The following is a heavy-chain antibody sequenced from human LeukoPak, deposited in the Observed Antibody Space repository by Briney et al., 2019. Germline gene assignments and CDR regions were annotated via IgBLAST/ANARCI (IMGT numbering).Heavy chain of an antibody. CDR2: ISGSGGST. V-gene: IGHV3-23*01. CDR1: GFTFSSYA. J-gene: IGHJ3*02. D-gene: IGHD6-13*01. Sequence: GGSLRLSCAASGFTFSSYAMSWVRQAPGKGLEWVSAISGSGGSTYYADSVKGRFTISRDNAKNSLYLQMNSLRAEDTAVYYCARDDDSSSWPIWGQGTMVTVSS. CDR3: ARDDDSSSWPI.